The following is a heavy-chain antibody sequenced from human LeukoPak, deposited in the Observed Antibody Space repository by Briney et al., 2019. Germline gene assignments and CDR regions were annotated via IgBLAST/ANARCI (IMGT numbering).Heavy chain of an antibody. CDR2: IYYSRST. J-gene: IGHJ6*02. Sequence: PSETLSLTCTVSGGSISSYYWSWIRQPPGKGLEWIGYIYYSRSTNYNPSLKSRVIISVDTSKNQFSLKLSSVTAADTAVYYCAREIRYYYESSGYSYGMDVWGQGTTFTVSS. CDR1: GGSISSYY. V-gene: IGHV4-59*01. D-gene: IGHD3-22*01. CDR3: AREIRYYYESSGYSYGMDV.